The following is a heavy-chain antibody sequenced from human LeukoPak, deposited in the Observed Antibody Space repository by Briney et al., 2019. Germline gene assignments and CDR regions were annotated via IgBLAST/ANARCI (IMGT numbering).Heavy chain of an antibody. CDR2: ISSSGNTK. CDR3: ARAQYRAIDY. J-gene: IGHJ4*02. Sequence: GGSLRLSCAASGFTFSSYEMKWVRQAPGKGLEWVSYISSSGNTKYYADSVKGRFTISRDSAKKSLYLEVNSLRAEDTAVYYCARAQYRAIDYWAREPWSPSPQ. V-gene: IGHV3-48*03. D-gene: IGHD6-6*01. CDR1: GFTFSSYE.